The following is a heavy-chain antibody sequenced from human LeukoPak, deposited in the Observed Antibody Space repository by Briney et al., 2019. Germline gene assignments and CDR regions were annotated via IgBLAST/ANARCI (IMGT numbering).Heavy chain of an antibody. CDR1: GYTFTGYY. V-gene: IGHV1-2*04. D-gene: IGHD6-13*01. CDR3: AREGIAATDDAFDI. Sequence: ASVTASCKASGYTFTGYYMHWVRQAPGQGLEWMGWINPNSGGTKYAQKFQGWVTMSRDTSISTVYMELTRLRSDDTAVYYCAREGIAATDDAFDIWGQGTMVTVSS. J-gene: IGHJ3*02. CDR2: INPNSGGT.